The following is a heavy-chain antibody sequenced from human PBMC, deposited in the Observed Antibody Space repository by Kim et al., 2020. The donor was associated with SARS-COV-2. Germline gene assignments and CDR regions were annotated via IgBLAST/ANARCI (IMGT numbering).Heavy chain of an antibody. Sequence: GGSLRLSCAASGFTFSSYSMNWVRQAPGKGLEWVSSISSSSSYIYYADSVKGRFTISRDNAKNSLYLQMNSLRAEDTAVYYCARGGPQYYYDSSGYFYYFDYWGQGTLVTVSS. CDR2: ISSSSSYI. CDR1: GFTFSSYS. V-gene: IGHV3-21*01. CDR3: ARGGPQYYYDSSGYFYYFDY. J-gene: IGHJ4*02. D-gene: IGHD3-22*01.